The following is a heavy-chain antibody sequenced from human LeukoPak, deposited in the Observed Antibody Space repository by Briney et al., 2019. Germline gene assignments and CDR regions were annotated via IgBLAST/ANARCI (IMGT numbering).Heavy chain of an antibody. Sequence: EPVPTLLKPTQTLTLTCTFSGFSLSTNDVGVGWIRQPPGEALEWLALIYWDDDKRYSPSQKSRLTVTKDTSKNQVVLTMANMDPADTATYYCAFSKYSRSDFDSWGQGTLVTASS. V-gene: IGHV2-5*02. CDR2: IYWDDDK. CDR3: AFSKYSRSDFDS. D-gene: IGHD6-6*01. CDR1: GFSLSTNDVG. J-gene: IGHJ4*02.